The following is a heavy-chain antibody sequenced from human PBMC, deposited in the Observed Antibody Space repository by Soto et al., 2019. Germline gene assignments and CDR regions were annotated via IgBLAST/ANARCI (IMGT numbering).Heavy chain of an antibody. CDR1: GFTFGSYW. J-gene: IGHJ6*02. CDR3: AREGYSYYYYYYGMDV. Sequence: GSLRLSCAASGFTFGSYWMSWVRQAPGKGLEWVANIKQDGSEKYYVDSVKGRFTISRDNAKNSLYLQMNSLRAEDTAVYYCAREGYSYYYYYYGMDVWGQGTTVTVSS. CDR2: IKQDGSEK. D-gene: IGHD5-18*01. V-gene: IGHV3-7*03.